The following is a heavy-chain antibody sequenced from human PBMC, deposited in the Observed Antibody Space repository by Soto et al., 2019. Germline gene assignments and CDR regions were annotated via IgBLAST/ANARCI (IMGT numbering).Heavy chain of an antibody. CDR1: GYTFTSYG. J-gene: IGHJ3*02. CDR3: ARDSDLLLWFGELPDAFHI. V-gene: IGHV1-18*01. Sequence: ASVKVSCKASGYTFTSYGISWVRQAPGQGLEWMGWISAYNGNTNYAQKLQGRVTMTTDTSTSTAYMELRSLRSDDTAVYYCARDSDLLLWFGELPDAFHISGQGTMVTVSS. D-gene: IGHD3-10*01. CDR2: ISAYNGNT.